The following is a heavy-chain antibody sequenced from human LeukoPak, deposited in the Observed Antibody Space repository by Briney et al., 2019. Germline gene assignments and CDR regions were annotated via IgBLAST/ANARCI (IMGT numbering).Heavy chain of an antibody. V-gene: IGHV3-21*01. CDR2: ITSSGNYI. Sequence: PGGSLRLSCAGSGFTFSSCSMNWVRQAPGKGLEWVSSITSSGNYISHADSVKGRFTISRDNAKNSLYLQMNSLRAEDTAVYYCARGFDAFDIWGQGTMVTVSS. CDR3: ARGFDAFDI. CDR1: GFTFSSCS. J-gene: IGHJ3*02. D-gene: IGHD3-10*01.